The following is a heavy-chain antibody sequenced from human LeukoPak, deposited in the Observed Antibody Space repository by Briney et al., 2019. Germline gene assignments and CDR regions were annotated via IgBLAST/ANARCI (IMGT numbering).Heavy chain of an antibody. J-gene: IGHJ6*02. Sequence: GGSPRLSCAASGFTFGTYAMHWVRQAPGKGLEWVAMISYHGRKKLYADSVKGRFTISRDNAENTLYLQMSSLRHDDTAVYYCARVASLSVTHYYYYGMDVWGPGTTVSVSS. D-gene: IGHD4-17*01. CDR1: GFTFGTYA. CDR2: ISYHGRKK. V-gene: IGHV3-30*04. CDR3: ARVASLSVTHYYYYGMDV.